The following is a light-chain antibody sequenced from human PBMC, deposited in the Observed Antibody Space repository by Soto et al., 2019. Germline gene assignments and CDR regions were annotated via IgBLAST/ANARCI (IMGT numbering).Light chain of an antibody. CDR1: SRDVGGHDY. Sequence: QSVLTQPPSASGSPGQSVTISCTGTSRDVGGHDYVSWYQQHPGKAPKLMIYEVTKRPSGVPDRFSGSKSGNTASLTVSGLQAEDEANYYCSSYVTGNNLIFGGGTKLTVL. CDR3: SSYVTGNNLI. J-gene: IGLJ2*01. CDR2: EVT. V-gene: IGLV2-8*01.